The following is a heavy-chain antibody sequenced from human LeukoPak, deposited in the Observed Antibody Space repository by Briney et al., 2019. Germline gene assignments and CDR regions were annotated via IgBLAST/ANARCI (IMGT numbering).Heavy chain of an antibody. Sequence: ASVKVSCKASGYTFTNFDINWVRQATGQGLEWMGWMNPNTGNAGYAQKFQGRVTITADKSTSTAYMELSSLRSEDTAVYYCARTLTSAFDIWGQGTMVTVSS. CDR1: GYTFTNFD. V-gene: IGHV1-8*03. J-gene: IGHJ3*02. CDR3: ARTLTSAFDI. CDR2: MNPNTGNA.